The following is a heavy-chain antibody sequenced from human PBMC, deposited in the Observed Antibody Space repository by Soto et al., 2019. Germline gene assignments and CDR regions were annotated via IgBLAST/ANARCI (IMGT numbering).Heavy chain of an antibody. CDR3: AKGGYSGPRGVDS. Sequence: GGSLRLSCAASGFTFSTYGMSWVRQAPGKGLEWVSGISGSGGTTYYADSVKGRFTISRDNSKNTLYLQMNSLRAEDTAVYYCAKGGYSGPRGVDSWGQGTLVTVSS. CDR1: GFTFSTYG. V-gene: IGHV3-23*01. J-gene: IGHJ4*02. D-gene: IGHD5-12*01. CDR2: ISGSGGTT.